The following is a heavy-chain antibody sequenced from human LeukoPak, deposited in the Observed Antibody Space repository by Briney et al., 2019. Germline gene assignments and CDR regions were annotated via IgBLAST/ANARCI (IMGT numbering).Heavy chain of an antibody. Sequence: GGSLRLSCAASGFTVSSNYTSWVRQAPGKGLEWVSVIYSGGSTYYADSVKGRFTISRDNSKNTLYLQMNSLRAEDTAVYYCARDMDYDSGHFDYWGQGTLVTVSS. J-gene: IGHJ4*02. CDR3: ARDMDYDSGHFDY. CDR1: GFTVSSNY. V-gene: IGHV3-53*01. CDR2: IYSGGST. D-gene: IGHD3-22*01.